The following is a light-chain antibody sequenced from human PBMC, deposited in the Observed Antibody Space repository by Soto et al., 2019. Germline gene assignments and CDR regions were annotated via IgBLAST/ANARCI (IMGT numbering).Light chain of an antibody. CDR2: GAS. V-gene: IGKV3-20*01. Sequence: EIVLTQSPGTLSLSPGERATLSCRASQSVSSYLAWYQQKPGQAPRLLIYGASSRAAGIPDRFSGGGSGTDFTLTIIRLEPEDFAVYYCQQYSTSWTFGQGTKVDIK. J-gene: IGKJ1*01. CDR3: QQYSTSWT. CDR1: QSVSSY.